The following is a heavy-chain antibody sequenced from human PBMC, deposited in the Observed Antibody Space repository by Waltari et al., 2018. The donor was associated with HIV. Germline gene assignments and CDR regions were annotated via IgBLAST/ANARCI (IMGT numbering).Heavy chain of an antibody. Sequence: EVQLVESGGGLVQPGGSLRLSCAASGLAFSDYHMDWVRQAPGKGLEWVGRIRNKPSSYTTEYAAAVKGRFSISRDDSRNSLHLQMNSLKTEDTAVYYCTTSAIGNIFDNWGQGTLVTVSS. CDR2: IRNKPSSYTT. CDR1: GLAFSDYH. D-gene: IGHD1-1*01. V-gene: IGHV3-72*01. CDR3: TTSAIGNIFDN. J-gene: IGHJ4*02.